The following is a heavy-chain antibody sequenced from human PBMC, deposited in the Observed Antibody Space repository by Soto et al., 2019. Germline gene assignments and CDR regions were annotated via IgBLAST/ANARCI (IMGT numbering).Heavy chain of an antibody. Sequence: SVKVSCKASGVNLSNYALTWVRQDPGQGLEYMGGSIPHFGTANHAQKIQERPRISAVRYMSTVYMKLRGXKIDDTAVYYCARGLDSSFDNSRPTWHAALEIWVQGTLVTVS. CDR2: SIPHFGTA. J-gene: IGHJ3*02. CDR1: GVNLSNYA. D-gene: IGHD1-1*01. V-gene: IGHV1-69*06. CDR3: ARGLDSSFDNSRPTWHAALEI.